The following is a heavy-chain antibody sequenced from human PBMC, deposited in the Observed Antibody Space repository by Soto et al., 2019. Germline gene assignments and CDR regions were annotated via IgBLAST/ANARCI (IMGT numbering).Heavy chain of an antibody. J-gene: IGHJ4*02. D-gene: IGHD3-3*01. Sequence: EVQLLESGGGLVQPGGSLRLSCTASGFTFSSYAMSWVRQAPGKGLEWVSAISGSGGSTYYADSVKGRFTISRDNSKNTLYLQMNCPRAEDTAVYYCAKDRAFDFWNGLGQVWGQGTLVTVSS. V-gene: IGHV3-23*01. CDR1: GFTFSSYA. CDR3: AKDRAFDFWNGLGQV. CDR2: ISGSGGST.